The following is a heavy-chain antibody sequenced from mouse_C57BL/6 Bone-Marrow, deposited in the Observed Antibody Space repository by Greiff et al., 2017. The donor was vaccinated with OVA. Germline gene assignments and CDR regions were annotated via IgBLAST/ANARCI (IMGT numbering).Heavy chain of an antibody. CDR1: GFSLTSYG. D-gene: IGHD2-2*01. CDR3: AKEEWLPAWCAY. V-gene: IGHV2-5*01. J-gene: IGHJ3*01. CDR2: IWSGGST. Sequence: VQLKESGPGLVQPSQSLSITCTVSGFSLTSYGVHWVRQSPGKGLEWLGVIWSGGSTDYNAAFMSRLSITKDNSKSQVFFKMNSLQADDTAIYYCAKEEWLPAWCAYWGQGTLVTVSA.